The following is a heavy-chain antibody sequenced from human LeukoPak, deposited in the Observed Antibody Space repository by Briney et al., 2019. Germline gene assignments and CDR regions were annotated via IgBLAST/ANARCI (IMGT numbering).Heavy chain of an antibody. CDR2: IIPIFGTA. CDR1: GGTFSSYA. V-gene: IGHV1-69*06. CDR3: ARDLGKMATMYWYFDL. D-gene: IGHD5-24*01. Sequence: ASVKVSCKASGGTFSSYAISWVRQAPGRGLEWMGGIIPIFGTANYAQKFQGRVMITADKSTSTAYMELSGLRSEDTAVYYCARDLGKMATMYWYFDLWGRGTLVTVSS. J-gene: IGHJ2*01.